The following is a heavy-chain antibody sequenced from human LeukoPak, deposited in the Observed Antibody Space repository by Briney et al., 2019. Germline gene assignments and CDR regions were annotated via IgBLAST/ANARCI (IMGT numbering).Heavy chain of an antibody. CDR3: AISRYSYGSDY. CDR2: INPNSGGT. D-gene: IGHD5-18*01. CDR1: VNMFTSYY. V-gene: IGHV1-2*02. J-gene: IGHJ4*02. Sequence: GASVKVSCKASVNMFTSYYIHWVRQAPGQGLEWMGWINPNSGGTNYAQKFQGRVTMTRDTSISTAYMELSRLRSDDTAVYYCAISRYSYGSDYWGQGTLVTVSS.